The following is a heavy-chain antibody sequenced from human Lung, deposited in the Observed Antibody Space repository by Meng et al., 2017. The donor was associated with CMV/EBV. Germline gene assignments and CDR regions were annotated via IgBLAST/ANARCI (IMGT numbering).Heavy chain of an antibody. CDR1: GVSISTDNW. Sequence: SQTLSLXCAVSGVSISTDNWWSGVRQPPGKGLEWIGEIYRSGSTNYSPSLTSRVTISIDRSKNQFSLRLTSVTAADTAVYDCAKEWLDATTGKIDYWGQGTLVTVSS. J-gene: IGHJ4*02. D-gene: IGHD1-26*01. V-gene: IGHV4-4*02. CDR3: AKEWLDATTGKIDY. CDR2: IYRSGST.